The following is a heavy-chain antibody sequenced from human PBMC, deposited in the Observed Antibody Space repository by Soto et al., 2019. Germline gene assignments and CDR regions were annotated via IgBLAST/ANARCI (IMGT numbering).Heavy chain of an antibody. J-gene: IGHJ3*02. D-gene: IGHD3-9*01. CDR2: IWYDGSNK. V-gene: IGHV3-33*01. CDR3: ARAGVGFYDILTGSDYAFDI. CDR1: GFTFSSYG. Sequence: GGSLRLSCAASGFTFSSYGMHWVRQAPGKGLEWVAVIWYDGSNKYYADSVKGRFTISRDNSKNTLYLQMNSLRAEDTAVYYCARAGVGFYDILTGSDYAFDIWGQGTTVTVSS.